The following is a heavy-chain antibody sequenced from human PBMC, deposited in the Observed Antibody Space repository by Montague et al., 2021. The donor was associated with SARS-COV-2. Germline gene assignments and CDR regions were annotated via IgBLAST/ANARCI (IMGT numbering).Heavy chain of an antibody. CDR1: NGSINSYY. V-gene: IGHV4-59*01. J-gene: IGHJ5*01. CDR2: IYYRGST. CDR3: AREGLHNGFDP. Sequence: SETLSLTCTVSNGSINSYYWSWVRQPPGKRLEWIGDIYYRGSTNYNPSLESRVTMSIDTSKNQFSLKLRSVTAADTAVYFCAREGLHNGFDPWGQGTLVIVSS.